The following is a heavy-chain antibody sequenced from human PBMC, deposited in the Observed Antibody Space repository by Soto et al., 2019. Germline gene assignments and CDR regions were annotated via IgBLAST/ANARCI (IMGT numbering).Heavy chain of an antibody. Sequence: GGSLRLSCAASGFTFSSYGMHWVRQAPGKGLEWVAVIWYDGSNKYHADSVKGRFTISRDNSKNTVYLQMNSLRAEDTAVYYCARGGTQWLVHDYWGQGTPVTVS. CDR1: GFTFSSYG. J-gene: IGHJ4*02. V-gene: IGHV3-33*01. CDR3: ARGGTQWLVHDY. D-gene: IGHD6-19*01. CDR2: IWYDGSNK.